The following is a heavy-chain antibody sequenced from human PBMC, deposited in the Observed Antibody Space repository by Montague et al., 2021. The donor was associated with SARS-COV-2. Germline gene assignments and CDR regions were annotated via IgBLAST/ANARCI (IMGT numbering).Heavy chain of an antibody. D-gene: IGHD6-13*01. CDR1: GGSISRYS. CDR3: ARVGRGSSWYEAAFDI. Sequence: SETLSLTCTVSGGSISRYSWTWIRQPPGKGLEWIGYIYNSGSTNYNPSLTSRVTISVDTSKNQFSLKLSSVAAADTAVYYCARVGRGSSWYEAAFDIWGQGTMVTVSS. V-gene: IGHV4-59*01. CDR2: IYNSGST. J-gene: IGHJ3*02.